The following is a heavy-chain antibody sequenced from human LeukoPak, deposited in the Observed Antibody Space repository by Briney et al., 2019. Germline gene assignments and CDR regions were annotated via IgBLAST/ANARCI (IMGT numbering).Heavy chain of an antibody. CDR1: GFTFSSYA. Sequence: GGSLRLSCVASGFTFSSYAMSWVRQAPGKGLEWVSVISSNGFSTYYADSVMGRLTISRDNSKNTLYLQMNSLRAEDTAVYYCAKERQWLVRGWFDPWGQGTLVTVSS. J-gene: IGHJ5*02. CDR2: ISSNGFST. D-gene: IGHD6-19*01. CDR3: AKERQWLVRGWFDP. V-gene: IGHV3-23*01.